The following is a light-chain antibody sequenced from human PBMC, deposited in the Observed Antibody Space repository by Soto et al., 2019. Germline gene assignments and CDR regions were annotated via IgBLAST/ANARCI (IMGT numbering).Light chain of an antibody. Sequence: TQSPATLSVSPGERATLSCRASQSVSSNLAWYQQKPGQAPRLLIYGASTRATGIPARISGSGSGTEFTLTISSLQSEDFAVYYCQQYDDWPPPYTFGQGTKLEI. V-gene: IGKV3-15*01. J-gene: IGKJ2*01. CDR1: QSVSSN. CDR2: GAS. CDR3: QQYDDWPPPYT.